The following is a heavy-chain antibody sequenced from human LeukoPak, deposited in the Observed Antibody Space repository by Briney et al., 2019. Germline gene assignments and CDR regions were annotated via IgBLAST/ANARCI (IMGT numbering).Heavy chain of an antibody. D-gene: IGHD4-17*01. Sequence: GGSLRLSCAASGFTFSTYEMNWVRQAPGKGLEWLAYINRGSSIIYYADSVQGRFTISRDDADKSLYLQMNSLRVEDTAIYYCTRRAPSGETAGWFDPWGQGALVTVSS. V-gene: IGHV3-48*03. CDR1: GFTFSTYE. CDR2: INRGSSII. CDR3: TRRAPSGETAGWFDP. J-gene: IGHJ5*02.